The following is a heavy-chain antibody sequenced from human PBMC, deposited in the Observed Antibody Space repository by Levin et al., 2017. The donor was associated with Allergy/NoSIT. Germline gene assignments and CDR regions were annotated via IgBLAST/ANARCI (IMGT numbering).Heavy chain of an antibody. CDR2: ISYDGSNK. Sequence: GGSLRLSCAASGFTFSSYAMHWVRQAPGKGLEWVALISYDGSNKYYADSVKGRFTISRDNSKNMMYLQMNILRTEDTTMYYCAKDGDHFGSGSYYFDYWGQGTLVTVSS. CDR1: GFTFSSYA. D-gene: IGHD3-10*01. CDR3: AKDGDHFGSGSYYFDY. V-gene: IGHV3-30-3*01. J-gene: IGHJ4*02.